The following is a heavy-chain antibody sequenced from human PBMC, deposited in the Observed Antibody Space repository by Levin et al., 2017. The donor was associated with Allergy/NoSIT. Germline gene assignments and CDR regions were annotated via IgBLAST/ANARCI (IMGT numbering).Heavy chain of an antibody. D-gene: IGHD4-17*01. V-gene: IGHV3-30-3*01. Sequence: GGSLRLSCAASGFTFSSYAMHWVRQAPGKGLEWVAVISYDGSNKYYADSVKGRFTISRDNSKNTLYLQMNSLRAEDTAVYYCAREGETYGDYGLSFDYWGQGTLVTVSS. CDR2: ISYDGSNK. CDR1: GFTFSSYA. CDR3: AREGETYGDYGLSFDY. J-gene: IGHJ4*02.